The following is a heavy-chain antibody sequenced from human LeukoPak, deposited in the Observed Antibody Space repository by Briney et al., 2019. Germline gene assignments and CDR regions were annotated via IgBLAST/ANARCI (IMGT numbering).Heavy chain of an antibody. V-gene: IGHV3-11*06. CDR3: VRDTSLLVVVPPAHQDWFDP. J-gene: IGHJ5*02. CDR1: GFSFSDYY. Sequence: GGSLRLSCAASGFSFSDYYMSWIRQAPGKGLEWFSFISGTSSNTKYADSVKGRFTISRENAKNSLCLQMNSLRAEDTAIYYCVRDTSLLVVVPPAHQDWFDPWGQGTLVTVSS. CDR2: ISGTSSNT. D-gene: IGHD2-2*01.